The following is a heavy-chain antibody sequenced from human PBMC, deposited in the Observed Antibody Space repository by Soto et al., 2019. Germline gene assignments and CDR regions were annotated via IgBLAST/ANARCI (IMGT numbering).Heavy chain of an antibody. J-gene: IGHJ4*02. V-gene: IGHV4-59*01. D-gene: IGHD5-18*01. CDR2: IYYSGST. CDR3: ARAPGYSYGFFDY. Sequence: SETMSLTCAVSGGYISSYYWSWIRQPPGKGLEWIGYIYYSGSTNYNPSLKSRVTISVDTSKNQFSLKLSSVTAAGTAVYYCARAPGYSYGFFDYWGQGTLVTVSS. CDR1: GGYISSYY.